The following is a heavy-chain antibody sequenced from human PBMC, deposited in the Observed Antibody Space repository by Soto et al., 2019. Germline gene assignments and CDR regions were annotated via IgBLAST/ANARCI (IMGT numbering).Heavy chain of an antibody. D-gene: IGHD3-22*01. Sequence: QVQLVQSGAEVKKPGSSVKVSCKASGGTFSSYAISWVRQAPGQGLEWMGGIIPIFGTANYAQKFQGRVTITADESTSTAYMELSSLRSEDTAVHYCGRGRRTYYYDSSGTTDAFDIWGQGTMVTVSS. J-gene: IGHJ3*02. CDR1: GGTFSSYA. CDR2: IIPIFGTA. CDR3: GRGRRTYYYDSSGTTDAFDI. V-gene: IGHV1-69*01.